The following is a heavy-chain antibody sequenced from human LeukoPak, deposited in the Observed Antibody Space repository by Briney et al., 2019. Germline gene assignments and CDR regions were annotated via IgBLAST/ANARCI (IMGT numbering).Heavy chain of an antibody. V-gene: IGHV3-48*04. Sequence: GGSLRLSCAVSGFTFSTYSMDWVRQAPGKVLEWVSYIGSSGTTIYYADFVKGRFTISRDNARNSLYLQMNSLRVEDTAVYYCVRERFHGSGAPRYDYWGQGTLVTVSS. CDR1: GFTFSTYS. CDR2: IGSSGTTI. D-gene: IGHD3-10*01. J-gene: IGHJ4*02. CDR3: VRERFHGSGAPRYDY.